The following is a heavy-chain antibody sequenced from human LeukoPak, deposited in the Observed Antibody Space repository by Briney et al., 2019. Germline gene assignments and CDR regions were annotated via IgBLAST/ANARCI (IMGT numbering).Heavy chain of an antibody. V-gene: IGHV1-8*03. CDR2: MNPKSGNT. CDR3: ARVRTIGSGWTQKNFDY. Sequence: ASVKVSCKASGYTFTSYDINWVRQATGQGLEWMGWMNPKSGNTGYAQKIQGRVTITRNTSIGTAYMELSSLRSEDTAVYYCARVRTIGSGWTQKNFDYWGQGTLVTVSS. D-gene: IGHD6-19*01. J-gene: IGHJ4*02. CDR1: GYTFTSYD.